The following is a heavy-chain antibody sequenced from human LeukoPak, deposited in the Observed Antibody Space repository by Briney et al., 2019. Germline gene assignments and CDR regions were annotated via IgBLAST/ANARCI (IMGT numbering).Heavy chain of an antibody. V-gene: IGHV4-39*01. J-gene: IGHJ6*04. Sequence: PSETLSLTCTVSGGSISSSSYYWGWIRQPPGKGLEWIGSIYYSGSTYYNPSLKSRVTISVDTSKNQFSLKLSSVTAADTAVYYCARHLEYSSSPDVWGKGTTVTVSS. CDR1: GGSISSSSYY. D-gene: IGHD6-6*01. CDR2: IYYSGST. CDR3: ARHLEYSSSPDV.